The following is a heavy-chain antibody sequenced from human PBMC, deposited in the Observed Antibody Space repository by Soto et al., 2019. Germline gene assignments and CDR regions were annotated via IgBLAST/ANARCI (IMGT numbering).Heavy chain of an antibody. CDR2: IIPIFGTA. V-gene: IGHV1-69*06. D-gene: IGHD1-26*01. Sequence: SVKVSCKASGGTFSSYAISWVRQAPGQGLEWMGGIIPIFGTANYAQKFQGRVTITADKSTSTAYMELSSLRSEDTAVYYCARASGWELLLFDYWGQGTLVTVSS. CDR3: ARASGWELLLFDY. CDR1: GGTFSSYA. J-gene: IGHJ4*02.